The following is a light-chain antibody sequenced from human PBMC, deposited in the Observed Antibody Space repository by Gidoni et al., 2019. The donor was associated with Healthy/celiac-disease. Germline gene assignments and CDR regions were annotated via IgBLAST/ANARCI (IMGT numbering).Light chain of an antibody. Sequence: EIVLTQSPGTLSLSPGERATLFCRASQSVSSSYLAWYQQKPGQAPRLLIYGASSRATGIPDRFSGSVSGTDFTLTISRLEPEDFAVYYCQQYGSSPLFGQGTRLEIK. J-gene: IGKJ5*01. CDR1: QSVSSSY. V-gene: IGKV3-20*01. CDR2: GAS. CDR3: QQYGSSPL.